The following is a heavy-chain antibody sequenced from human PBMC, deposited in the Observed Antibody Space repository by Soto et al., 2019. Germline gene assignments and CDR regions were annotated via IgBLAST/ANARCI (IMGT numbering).Heavy chain of an antibody. CDR3: ARGRKYLRWAFDD. D-gene: IGHD5-12*01. CDR2: INHSGST. Sequence: PSYTLCLTCALYGGIFSGYYWSWIRQPTGKGQDWTGEINHSGSTNYNPSLKSRVTISEDTSKNQCSLKLSSVTAADMAVYYCARGRKYLRWAFDDWCQGTLVTVSS. J-gene: IGHJ4*02. V-gene: IGHV4-34*01. CDR1: GGIFSGYY.